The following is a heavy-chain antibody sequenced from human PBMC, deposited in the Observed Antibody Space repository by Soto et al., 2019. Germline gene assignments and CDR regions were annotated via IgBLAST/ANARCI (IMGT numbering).Heavy chain of an antibody. CDR2: IDHSGYT. D-gene: IGHD3-3*01. Sequence: SETLSLTYAVYGGYFSGYYWNWIRQPPGKGLEWIGEIDHSGYTNYNPSLKSRVTISVDTSKNQFSLRLTSVTAADTAVYYCARVRDWFDPWGQGTLVTVSS. CDR3: ARVRDWFDP. V-gene: IGHV4-34*01. CDR1: GGYFSGYY. J-gene: IGHJ5*02.